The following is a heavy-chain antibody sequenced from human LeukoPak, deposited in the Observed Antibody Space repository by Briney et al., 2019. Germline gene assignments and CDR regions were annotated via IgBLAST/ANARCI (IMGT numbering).Heavy chain of an antibody. V-gene: IGHV1-18*01. CDR2: ISAYNGNT. D-gene: IGHD5-12*01. CDR1: GYMFTNYG. J-gene: IGHJ6*02. CDR3: AINDREYSGYDECYYYGMDV. Sequence: ASVKVSCKASGYMFTNYGISWVRQAPGQGLEWMGWISAYNGNTNYAREFQGRVTMTTDTSTGTAYMELRSLLSDDTAVYYCAINDREYSGYDECYYYGMDVWGQGTTVTVSS.